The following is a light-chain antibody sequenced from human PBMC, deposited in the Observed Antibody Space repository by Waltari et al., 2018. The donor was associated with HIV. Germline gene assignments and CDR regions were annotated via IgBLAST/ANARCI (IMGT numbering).Light chain of an antibody. CDR3: QSYDSSLSGSYV. V-gene: IGLV1-40*01. J-gene: IGLJ1*01. Sequence: QSVLTQPPSVSGAPGPRVTISCPGSSSNIGAGYDVPWYQQLPGTAPKLLIYGNSNRPSGVPDRFSGSKSGTSASLAITGLQAEDEADYYCQSYDSSLSGSYVFGTGTKVTVL. CDR1: SSNIGAGYD. CDR2: GNS.